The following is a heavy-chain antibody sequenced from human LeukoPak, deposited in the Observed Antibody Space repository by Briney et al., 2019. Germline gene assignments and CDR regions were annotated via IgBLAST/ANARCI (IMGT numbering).Heavy chain of an antibody. CDR3: TRVRFGELYNY. CDR2: IRSKAYGGTT. V-gene: IGHV3-49*03. CDR1: GFTFGDYA. D-gene: IGHD3-10*01. J-gene: IGHJ4*02. Sequence: GGSLRLSCTASGFTFGDYAMSWFPQAPGKGLEWVGFIRSKAYGGTTEYAASVKGRFTISRDDSKSIAYLQMNSLKTEDTAVYYCTRVRFGELYNYWGQGTLVTVSS.